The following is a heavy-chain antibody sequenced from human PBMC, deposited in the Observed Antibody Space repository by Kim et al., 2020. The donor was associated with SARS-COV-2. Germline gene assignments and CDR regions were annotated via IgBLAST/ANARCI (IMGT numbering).Heavy chain of an antibody. CDR3: ARPRSSSWNVALDI. J-gene: IGHJ3*02. CDR1: GNRFTNFW. D-gene: IGHD2-2*01. Sequence: GESLKISCTGSGNRFTNFWIAWLRQMPGKGLEWMGIISLGDSNTSYSPSFQGQVTISADKSITTVYLQWSSLKASDTAMYYCARPRSSSWNVALDIWGQGTMVTVSS. CDR2: ISLGDSNT. V-gene: IGHV5-51*01.